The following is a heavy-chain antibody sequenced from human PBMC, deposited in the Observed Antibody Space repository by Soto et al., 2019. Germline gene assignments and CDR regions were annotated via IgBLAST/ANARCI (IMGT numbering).Heavy chain of an antibody. V-gene: IGHV3-48*02. CDR3: ARDAAYYDSSGYSEADY. J-gene: IGHJ4*02. CDR2: ISSSSSTI. Sequence: VQLVESGGGLVQPGGSLRLSCAASGFTFSSYSMNWVRQAPGKGLEWVSYISSSSSTIYYADSVKGRFTISRDNAKNSLYLQMNSLRDEDTAVYYCARDAAYYDSSGYSEADYWGQGTLVTVSS. CDR1: GFTFSSYS. D-gene: IGHD3-22*01.